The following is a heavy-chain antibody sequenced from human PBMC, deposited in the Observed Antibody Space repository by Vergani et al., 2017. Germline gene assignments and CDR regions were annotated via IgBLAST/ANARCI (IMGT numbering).Heavy chain of an antibody. Sequence: QVQLVQSGAEVKKPGASVKVSCKASGYTFTGYYMHWVRQAPGQGLEWMGWINPNSGGTNYAQKFQGRVTITTATSISTAYMGLRRLRSDDTAVYYCARGMTEIVVVPAATFDYWGQGTLVTVSS. CDR2: INPNSGGT. CDR3: ARGMTEIVVVPAATFDY. V-gene: IGHV1-2*02. J-gene: IGHJ4*02. CDR1: GYTFTGYY. D-gene: IGHD2-2*01.